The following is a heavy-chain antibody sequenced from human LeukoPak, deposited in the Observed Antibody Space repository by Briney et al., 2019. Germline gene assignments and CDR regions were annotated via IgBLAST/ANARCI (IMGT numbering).Heavy chain of an antibody. CDR1: GFTFSSYA. CDR3: ARESFPALDY. J-gene: IGHJ4*02. Sequence: GGSLRLSCAASGFTFSSYAMHWVRQAPGKGLEWVAVISYDGSNKYYADSVKGRFTISRDNSKNTLYLQMNSLRAEDTAVYYCARESFPALDYWGQGTLVTVSS. D-gene: IGHD3-10*01. V-gene: IGHV3-30*04. CDR2: ISYDGSNK.